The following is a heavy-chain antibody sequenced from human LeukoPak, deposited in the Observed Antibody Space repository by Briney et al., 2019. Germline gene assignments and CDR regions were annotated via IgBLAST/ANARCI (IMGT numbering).Heavy chain of an antibody. CDR2: INLHSGDT. D-gene: IGHD1-26*01. Sequence: ASVKVSCKASGYTFTGHYMHWVRQAPGQGLEWMGWINLHSGDTNYAQNFQGRVIMTGDTSISTAYMELSRLRSDDTAVYYCARGRATDFFDCWGQGMVVTVSS. J-gene: IGHJ4*02. CDR1: GYTFTGHY. CDR3: ARGRATDFFDC. V-gene: IGHV1-2*02.